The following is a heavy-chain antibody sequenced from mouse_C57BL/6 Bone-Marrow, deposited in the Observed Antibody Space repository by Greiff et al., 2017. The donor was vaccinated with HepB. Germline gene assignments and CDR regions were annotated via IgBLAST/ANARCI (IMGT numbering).Heavy chain of an antibody. Sequence: VKLQQPGVELVKPGASVKMSCKASGYTFTSYWITWVKQRPGQGLEWIGDIYPGSGSTNYNEKFKSKATLTVDTSSSTAYMQLSSLTSEDSAVYYCARTLYYGSSFWYFDVWGTGTTVTVSS. CDR2: IYPGSGST. CDR1: GYTFTSYW. J-gene: IGHJ1*03. D-gene: IGHD1-1*01. V-gene: IGHV1-55*01. CDR3: ARTLYYGSSFWYFDV.